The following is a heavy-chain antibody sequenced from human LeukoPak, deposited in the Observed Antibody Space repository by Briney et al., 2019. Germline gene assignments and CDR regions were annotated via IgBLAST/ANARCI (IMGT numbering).Heavy chain of an antibody. CDR3: ARDFAGATNSFDY. CDR2: ISAYNGNT. V-gene: IGHV1-18*01. J-gene: IGHJ4*02. D-gene: IGHD1-26*01. Sequence: ASVKVSCKASGGTFSSYAISWVRQAPGQGLEWMGWISAYNGNTNYAQKLQGRVTMTTDTSTSTAYMELRSLRSDDTAVYYCARDFAGATNSFDYWGQGTLVTVSS. CDR1: GGTFSSYA.